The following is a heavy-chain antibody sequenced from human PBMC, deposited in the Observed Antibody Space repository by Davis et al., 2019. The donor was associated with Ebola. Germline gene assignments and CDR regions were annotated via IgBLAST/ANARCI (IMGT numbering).Heavy chain of an antibody. CDR3: ARGLEYYDFWSGYYSRGYWFDP. Sequence: ASVKVSCKASGYTFTSYYMHWVRQAPGQGLEWMGIINPSGGSTSYAQKFQGRVTMTRNTSISTAYMELSSLRSEDTAVYYCARGLEYYDFWSGYYSRGYWFDPWGQGTLVTVSS. D-gene: IGHD3-3*01. CDR1: GYTFTSYY. J-gene: IGHJ5*02. CDR2: INPSGGST. V-gene: IGHV1-46*01.